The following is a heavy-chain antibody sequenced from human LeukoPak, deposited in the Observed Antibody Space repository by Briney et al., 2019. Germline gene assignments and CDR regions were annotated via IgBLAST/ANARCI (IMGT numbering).Heavy chain of an antibody. CDR1: GGSISSGDYY. D-gene: IGHD6-13*01. CDR3: ARGLGSSWYPLYYYYGMDV. Sequence: SQTLSLTCTVSGGSISSGDYYWSWIHQPPGKGLEWIGYIYYSGSTYYNPSLKSRVTISVDTSKNQFSLKLSSVTAADTAVYYCARGLGSSWYPLYYYYGMDVWGKGTTVTVSS. V-gene: IGHV4-30-4*01. CDR2: IYYSGST. J-gene: IGHJ6*04.